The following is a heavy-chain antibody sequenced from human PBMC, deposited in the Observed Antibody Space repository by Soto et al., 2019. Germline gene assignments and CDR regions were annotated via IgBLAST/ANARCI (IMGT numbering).Heavy chain of an antibody. CDR2: ISSSSSTI. D-gene: IGHD3-22*01. CDR3: AIPSVITPGSLGDFDY. V-gene: IGHV3-48*01. CDR1: GLTFRSYI. J-gene: IGHJ4*02. Sequence: GGALRLSYAAPGLTFRSYIMNWGRQAPWKGVGGVSYISSSSSTIYYADSVKGRFTISRDNAKNSLYLQMNSLRAEDTAVYYCAIPSVITPGSLGDFDYWCQGTLVTVSS.